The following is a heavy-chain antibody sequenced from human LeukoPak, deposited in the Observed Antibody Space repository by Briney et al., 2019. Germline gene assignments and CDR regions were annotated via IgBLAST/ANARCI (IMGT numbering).Heavy chain of an antibody. Sequence: GGSLRLSCAASGFTLSSYSMTWVRQAPGKGLEWVSYISGGSSTIYNADSVKGRFTISRDNSKNTLYLQMNSLRAEDTAVYYCAKATWIHLWPPDYWGQGTLVTVSS. J-gene: IGHJ4*02. CDR2: ISGGSSTI. V-gene: IGHV3-48*01. CDR1: GFTLSSYS. CDR3: AKATWIHLWPPDY. D-gene: IGHD5-18*01.